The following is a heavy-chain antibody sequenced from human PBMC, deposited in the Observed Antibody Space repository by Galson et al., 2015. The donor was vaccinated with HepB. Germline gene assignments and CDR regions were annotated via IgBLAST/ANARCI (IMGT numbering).Heavy chain of an antibody. J-gene: IGHJ4*02. CDR2: SRNKANSYTT. Sequence: SLRLSCAASGFTFSDHYMDWVRQAPGKGLEWVGRSRNKANSYTTEYAASVKGRFTISRDDSKNSLYLQVNSLKSEDTAVYYCARRGESGSRQVDYWGQGTLVTVSS. D-gene: IGHD1-26*01. V-gene: IGHV3-72*01. CDR1: GFTFSDHY. CDR3: ARRGESGSRQVDY.